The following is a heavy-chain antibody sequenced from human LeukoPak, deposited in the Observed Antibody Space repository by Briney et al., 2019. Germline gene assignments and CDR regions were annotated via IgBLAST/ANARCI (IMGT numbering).Heavy chain of an antibody. CDR3: ARAGQSDY. CDR2: ISGGTRTI. J-gene: IGHJ4*02. V-gene: IGHV3-11*01. CDR1: GFTFSDYY. Sequence: GGSLRLSCAASGFTFSDYYMNWVRQAPGKGLEGVSSISGGTRTINYADSVKGRFTTSRHNAKNSLFLQVNSLRAEDTAVYYCARAGQSDYWGQGTLVTVSS.